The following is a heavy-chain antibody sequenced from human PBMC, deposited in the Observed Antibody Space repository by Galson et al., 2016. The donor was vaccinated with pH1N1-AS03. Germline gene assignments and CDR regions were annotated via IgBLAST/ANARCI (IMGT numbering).Heavy chain of an antibody. D-gene: IGHD3-9*01. CDR3: ARGWYDIWTGYLVGPFDY. Sequence: SLRLSCAASGFTFGDYYMSWIRQAPGKGLEWISCITSSGGSGSTIYYADSVKGRFTISRDNAKNSLYLQMNSLRADDTAVYFCARGWYDIWTGYLVGPFDYWGQGALVTVSS. V-gene: IGHV3-11*01. CDR1: GFTFGDYY. CDR2: ITSSGGSGSTI. J-gene: IGHJ4*02.